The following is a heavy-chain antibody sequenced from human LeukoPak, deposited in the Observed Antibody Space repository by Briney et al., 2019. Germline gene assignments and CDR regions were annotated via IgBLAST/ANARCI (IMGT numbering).Heavy chain of an antibody. D-gene: IGHD3-3*01. Sequence: PGRSLRLSCTGSGFTFVDYSMNWVRQAPGKGLEWVAFIRSKAHGGTTEYAASVKGRFPLSRDDSRSVAYLQMNNLRTEDTAVYYCARDQVYYHFWSAYWGQGTPVTVSS. CDR3: ARDQVYYHFWSAY. V-gene: IGHV3-49*04. CDR1: GFTFVDYS. CDR2: IRSKAHGGTT. J-gene: IGHJ4*02.